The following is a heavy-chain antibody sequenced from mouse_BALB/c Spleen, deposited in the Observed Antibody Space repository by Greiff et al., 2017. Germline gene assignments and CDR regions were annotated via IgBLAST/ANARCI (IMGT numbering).Heavy chain of an antibody. CDR2: IYPGDGDT. J-gene: IGHJ2*01. Sequence: VQLQQSGAELARPWASVTLSCKASGYTFTSYWMQSVKQRPGQGLDWLGAIYPGDGDTRYTQKFKGKATLTADKYSSTAYMQLSSLASEDSAVYYCARIYYGNYVDYWGQGTTLTVSS. V-gene: IGHV1-87*01. CDR1: GYTFTSYW. CDR3: ARIYYGNYVDY. D-gene: IGHD2-1*01.